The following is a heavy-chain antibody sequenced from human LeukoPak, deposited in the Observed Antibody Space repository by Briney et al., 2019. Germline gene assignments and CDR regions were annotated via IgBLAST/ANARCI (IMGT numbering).Heavy chain of an antibody. CDR3: ARVLSGRGSLYSYYYYMDV. CDR2: ISSSSSYI. J-gene: IGHJ6*03. V-gene: IGHV3-21*01. CDR1: GFTFSSYS. Sequence: GGSLRLSCAASGFTFSSYSMNWVRQAPGKGLEWVSSISSSSSYIYYADSVKGRFTISRDNAKNSLYLQMNSLRAKDTAVYYCARVLSGRGSLYSYYYYMDVWGKGTTVTISS. D-gene: IGHD3-10*01.